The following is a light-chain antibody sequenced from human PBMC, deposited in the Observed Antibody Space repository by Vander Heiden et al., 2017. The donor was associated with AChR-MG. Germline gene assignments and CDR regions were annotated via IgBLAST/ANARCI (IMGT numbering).Light chain of an antibody. Sequence: QSVLTQPPSVSGAPGQRVTISCTGSSSTIGAGYDVHWYQQLPGTAPKLLIYGNSNRRSGVPDRFSGSKSGTSASLAITGLQAEDEADYYCQSYDSSLSVGVFGGGTKLTVL. CDR3: QSYDSSLSVGV. CDR2: GNS. CDR1: SSTIGAGYD. J-gene: IGLJ3*02. V-gene: IGLV1-40*01.